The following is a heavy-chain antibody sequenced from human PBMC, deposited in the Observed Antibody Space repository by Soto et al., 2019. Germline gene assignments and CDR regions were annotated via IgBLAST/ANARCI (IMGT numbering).Heavy chain of an antibody. D-gene: IGHD2-2*01. V-gene: IGHV3-21*01. CDR2: ISSNSNYI. Sequence: EVQLVESGGGLVKPGGSLRLSCAASGFTFSSYTMNWVRQSPGNGLEWVSSISSNSNYIYYADSTMGRFTVSRDNAKNSVFLQLNGLRAEDTAVYFCARDRMPAALGDYYFDSWGQGTLVTVSS. CDR1: GFTFSSYT. CDR3: ARDRMPAALGDYYFDS. J-gene: IGHJ4*02.